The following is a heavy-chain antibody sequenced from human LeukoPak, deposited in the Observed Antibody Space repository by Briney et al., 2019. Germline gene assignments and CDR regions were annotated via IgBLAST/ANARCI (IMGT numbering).Heavy chain of an antibody. V-gene: IGHV3-21*01. CDR1: GFTFSSYS. D-gene: IGHD3-22*01. Sequence: GSLRLSXAXSGFTFSSYSMNWVRQAPGKGLEWVSSISGSSSYIYYADSVKGRFTISRDNAKNSLYLQMNSLRAEDTAVYCCARAPRYYYDSSGYHYYFDYWGQGALVTVSS. CDR2: ISGSSSYI. J-gene: IGHJ4*02. CDR3: ARAPRYYYDSSGYHYYFDY.